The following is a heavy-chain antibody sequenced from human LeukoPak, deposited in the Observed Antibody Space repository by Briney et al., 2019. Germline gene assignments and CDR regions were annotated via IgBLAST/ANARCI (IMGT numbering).Heavy chain of an antibody. CDR1: GFTFSNAW. D-gene: IGHD6-19*01. CDR3: TTDLYSSGWYGGYYYYMDV. V-gene: IGHV3-15*01. CDR2: TKSKTDGGTT. J-gene: IGHJ6*03. Sequence: GGSLRLSCAASGFTFSNAWMSWVRQAPGKGLEWVGRTKSKTDGGTTDYAAPVKGRFTISRDDSKNTLYLQMNSLKTEDTAVYYCTTDLYSSGWYGGYYYYMDVWGKGTTVTVSS.